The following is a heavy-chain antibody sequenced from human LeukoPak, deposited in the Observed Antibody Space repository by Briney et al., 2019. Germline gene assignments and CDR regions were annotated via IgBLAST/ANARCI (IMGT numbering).Heavy chain of an antibody. CDR1: GYTFTSYD. CDR2: MNPNSGNT. CDR3: AGDYGSGSSYDY. D-gene: IGHD3-10*01. J-gene: IGHJ4*02. Sequence: ASVKVSCKASGYTFTSYDINWVRQATGQGLEWMGWMNPNSGNTGYAQKFQGRVTMTRNTSISTAYMVLSSLRSEDTAVYYCAGDYGSGSSYDYWGQGTLVTVSS. V-gene: IGHV1-8*01.